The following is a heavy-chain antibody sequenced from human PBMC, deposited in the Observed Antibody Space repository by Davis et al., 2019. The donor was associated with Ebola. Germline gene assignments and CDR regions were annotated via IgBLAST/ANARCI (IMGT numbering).Heavy chain of an antibody. CDR2: IYYSGST. CDR1: GGSISSYY. Sequence: PSETLSLTCTVSGGSISSYYWSWIRQPPGKGLEWIGYIYYSGSTDYNPSLKSRVTISVDTSKNQFSLKLSSVTAADTAVYYCARDYGAASLDAFDIWGQGTMVTVSS. CDR3: ARDYGAASLDAFDI. J-gene: IGHJ3*02. D-gene: IGHD6-13*01. V-gene: IGHV4-59*01.